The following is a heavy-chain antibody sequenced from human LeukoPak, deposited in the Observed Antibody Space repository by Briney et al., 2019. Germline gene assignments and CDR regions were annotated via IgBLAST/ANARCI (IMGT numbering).Heavy chain of an antibody. V-gene: IGHV1-69*01. CDR3: ASDSSGWYYFDY. D-gene: IGHD6-19*01. J-gene: IGHJ4*02. Sequence: ASVKVSCKASGGTFSSYAISWVRQAPGQGLEWMGGIIPIFGTANYAQKFQGRVTITADESTSTAHMELSSLRSEDTAVYYCASDSSGWYYFDYWGQGTLVTVSS. CDR2: IIPIFGTA. CDR1: GGTFSSYA.